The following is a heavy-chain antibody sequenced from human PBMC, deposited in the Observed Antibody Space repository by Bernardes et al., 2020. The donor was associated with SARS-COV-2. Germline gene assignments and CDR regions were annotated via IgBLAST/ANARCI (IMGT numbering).Heavy chain of an antibody. D-gene: IGHD2-8*02. V-gene: IGHV4-61*03. CDR3: ARDPFEYRWHSGMDV. Sequence: SETLSLTCTVSGGSVSSDNYYWSWIRQPPGKGLEWIGHIYYIGSTIYNPSLKSRVTISIDRSNNRFSLQLISVTAADTAVYYCARDPFEYRWHSGMDVWGQGTTVTVSS. J-gene: IGHJ6*02. CDR2: IYYIGST. CDR1: GGSVSSDNYY.